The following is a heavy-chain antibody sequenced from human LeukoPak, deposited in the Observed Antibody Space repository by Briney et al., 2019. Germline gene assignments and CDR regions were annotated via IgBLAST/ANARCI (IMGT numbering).Heavy chain of an antibody. CDR1: GYTFTSYY. D-gene: IGHD3-22*01. J-gene: IGHJ4*02. V-gene: IGHV1-46*01. CDR2: INPSGGST. CDR3: ARGSTPSYYYDSSGHFDY. Sequence: ASVKVSCKASGYTFTSYYMHWVRQAPGQGLEWMGIINPSGGSTSYAQKFQGRVTMTRDMSTSTVYMELSSLRSEDTAVYYCARGSTPSYYYDSSGHFDYWSQGTLVTVSS.